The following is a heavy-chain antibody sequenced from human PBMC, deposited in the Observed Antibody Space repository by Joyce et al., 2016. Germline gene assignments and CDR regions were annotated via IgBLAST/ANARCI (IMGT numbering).Heavy chain of an antibody. Sequence: QVQLRQWGAGLLKPSETLSLTCAVSGGPFRGFFWTWVRQPPGKTLEWIGDITTSGATTINPSVRSRVAISVDTSNDQFSLTLTSLSAADMTVYYCARSRWLAPLLYWGQRTLVTVSP. CDR3: ARSRWLAPLLY. CDR2: ITTSGAT. D-gene: IGHD6-19*01. CDR1: GGPFRGFF. J-gene: IGHJ4*02. V-gene: IGHV4-34*02.